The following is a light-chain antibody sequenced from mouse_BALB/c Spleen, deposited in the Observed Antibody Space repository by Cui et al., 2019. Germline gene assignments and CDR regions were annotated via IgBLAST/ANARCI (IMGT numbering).Light chain of an antibody. CDR1: QNVRTA. Sequence: DIVMTQSQKFMSTSVGDRVSITCKAFQNVRTAVAWYQQKPGQSPKALIYLASNRHTGVPDRFTGSGSGTDFTLTISNVQSEDLADYFCLQHWNYPLTFGSGTKLEIK. J-gene: IGKJ4*01. CDR3: LQHWNYPLT. CDR2: LAS. V-gene: IGKV6-14*01.